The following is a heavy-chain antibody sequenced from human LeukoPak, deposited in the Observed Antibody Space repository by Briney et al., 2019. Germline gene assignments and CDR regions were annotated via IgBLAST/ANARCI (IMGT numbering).Heavy chain of an antibody. V-gene: IGHV3-74*01. CDR2: INGAGSST. CDR1: GFTFSSYW. D-gene: IGHD6-19*01. J-gene: IGHJ1*01. Sequence: GGSLRLSCAASGFTFSSYWMHWVRHAPGKGLVWVSRINGAGSSTSYADSVKGRFTVSRDNAKNTLNLQMNSLRAEDTAVYYCARDLFFSDAGYSSGWRAEYFHHWGQGTLVTVSS. CDR3: ARDLFFSDAGYSSGWRAEYFHH.